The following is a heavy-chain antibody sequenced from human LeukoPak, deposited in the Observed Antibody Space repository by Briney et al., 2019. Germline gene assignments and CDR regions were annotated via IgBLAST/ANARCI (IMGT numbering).Heavy chain of an antibody. J-gene: IGHJ6*03. CDR2: IIPIFGTA. D-gene: IGHD3-22*01. CDR3: ARVASGYYHYYYVYMDV. Sequence: ASVKVSCKASGGTFSSYTISWVRQAPGQELEWMGGIIPIFGTANYAQKFQGRVTITTDESTSTAYMELSSLRSEDTAVYYCARVASGYYHYYYVYMDVWGKGTTVIVSS. V-gene: IGHV1-69*05. CDR1: GGTFSSYT.